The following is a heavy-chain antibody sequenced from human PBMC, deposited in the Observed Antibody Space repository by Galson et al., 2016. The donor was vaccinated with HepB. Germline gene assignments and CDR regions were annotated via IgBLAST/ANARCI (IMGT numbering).Heavy chain of an antibody. Sequence: SETLSLTCTVSGGSISSNNYYWAWIRLPPGTGLAWIGSIYYSGSTYYNPYLKSRVTMSVDTSKNQFSLKLRSVSAADTAGYYGASQGPVTTLFDPWGQGTLVTVSS. CDR1: GGSISSNNYY. D-gene: IGHD4-17*01. V-gene: IGHV4-39*01. CDR3: ASQGPVTTLFDP. CDR2: IYYSGST. J-gene: IGHJ5*02.